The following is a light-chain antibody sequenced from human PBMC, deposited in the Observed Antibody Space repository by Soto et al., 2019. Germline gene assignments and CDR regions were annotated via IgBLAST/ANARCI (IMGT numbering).Light chain of an antibody. V-gene: IGLV2-11*01. CDR1: SSDVGGFNY. CDR2: DVN. CDR3: CSYAGDYSLI. Sequence: QSALTQPRSVSGSPGQSVTISCTGTSSDVGGFNYVSWYQHHPGKDPKLIIYDVNERPSGVPDRFSGSKSGNTASLTISGLQAEDETDYYCCSYAGDYSLIFGGGTKVTVL. J-gene: IGLJ2*01.